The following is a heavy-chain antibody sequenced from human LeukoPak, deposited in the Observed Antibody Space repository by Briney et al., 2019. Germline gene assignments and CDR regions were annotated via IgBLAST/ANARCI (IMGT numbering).Heavy chain of an antibody. J-gene: IGHJ4*02. CDR1: GFNFSDYY. CDR2: MSSSGNTI. Sequence: GGSLRLSCTASGFNFSDYYMNWIRQAPGKGLEWVSYMSSSGNTIYYADSVKGRFTISRDNAKNSLYLQMNSLRAEDTAVYYCARDLRWYYFDFWGQGTLVTVSS. CDR3: ARDLRWYYFDF. D-gene: IGHD4-23*01. V-gene: IGHV3-11*04.